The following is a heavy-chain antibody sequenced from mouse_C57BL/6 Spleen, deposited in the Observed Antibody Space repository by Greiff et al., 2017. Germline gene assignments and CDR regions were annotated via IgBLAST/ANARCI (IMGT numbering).Heavy chain of an antibody. J-gene: IGHJ1*03. CDR1: GYTFTDYN. CDR2: INPNNGGT. Sequence: EVQLQESGPELVQPGPSVQMSCKASGYTFTDYNMHWVKQSHGKSLEWIGYINPNNGGTSYNQKFKGKATLTVNKSSSTAYMELRSLTSEDSAVYYCARWEGYLGYWYFDVWRTGDTGTVSS. CDR3: ARWEGYLGYWYFDV. V-gene: IGHV1-22*01. D-gene: IGHD2-2*01.